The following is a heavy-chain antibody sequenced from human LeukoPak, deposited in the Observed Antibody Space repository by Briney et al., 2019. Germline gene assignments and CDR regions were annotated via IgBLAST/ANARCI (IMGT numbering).Heavy chain of an antibody. CDR3: AREVGMGFDP. CDR2: IYYSGST. V-gene: IGHV4-61*01. D-gene: IGHD3-3*01. CDR1: GGSVSSGSYY. Sequence: PSETLSLTCTVSGGSVSSGSYYWSWIRQPPGKGLEWIGYIYYSGSTNYNPSLKSRVTISVDTSKNQFSLKLSSVTAADTAVYYCAREVGMGFDPWGQGTLVTVSS. J-gene: IGHJ5*02.